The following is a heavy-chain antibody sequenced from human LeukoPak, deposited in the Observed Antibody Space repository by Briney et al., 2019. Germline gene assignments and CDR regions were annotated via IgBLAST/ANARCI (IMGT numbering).Heavy chain of an antibody. Sequence: GGSLRLSCAASGFTFSSYGMHWVRQAPGKGLEWVAFIRYDGSNKYYADSVKGRFTISRDNAKNSLYPQMNSLRAEDTAVYYCAREHSGYDFPGRDYYYMDVWGKGTTVTVSS. CDR2: IRYDGSNK. CDR3: AREHSGYDFPGRDYYYMDV. CDR1: GFTFSSYG. D-gene: IGHD5-12*01. J-gene: IGHJ6*03. V-gene: IGHV3-30*02.